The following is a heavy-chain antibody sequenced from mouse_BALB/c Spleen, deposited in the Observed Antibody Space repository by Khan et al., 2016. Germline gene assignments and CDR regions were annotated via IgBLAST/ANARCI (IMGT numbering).Heavy chain of an antibody. CDR3: TRLDYYGTSDY. Sequence: EVKLLESGGGLVQPGGSLKLSCAASGFDFSRYWMSWVRQAPGKGLEWIGEINPDSSTINYTPSLKDKFTISRDKAKNTLYLHMSKVRSEDTAIYYCTRLDYYGTSDYWGQGTTLTVSS. D-gene: IGHD1-1*01. CDR2: INPDSSTI. V-gene: IGHV4-1*02. CDR1: GFDFSRYW. J-gene: IGHJ2*01.